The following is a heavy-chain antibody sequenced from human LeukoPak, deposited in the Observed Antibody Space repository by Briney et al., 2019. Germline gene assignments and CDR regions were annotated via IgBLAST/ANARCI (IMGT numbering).Heavy chain of an antibody. CDR2: INHSGST. CDR1: GFTFDDYA. V-gene: IGHV4-34*01. CDR3: ARKLVGYYFDY. J-gene: IGHJ4*02. Sequence: GSLRLSCAASGFTFDDYAMHWVRQAPGKGLEWIGEINHSGSTNYNPSLKSRVTISVDTSKNQFSLKLSSVTAADTAVYYCARKLVGYYFDYWGQGTLVTVSS. D-gene: IGHD2-15*01.